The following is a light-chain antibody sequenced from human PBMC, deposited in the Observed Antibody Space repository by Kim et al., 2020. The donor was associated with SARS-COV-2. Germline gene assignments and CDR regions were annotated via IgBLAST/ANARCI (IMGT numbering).Light chain of an antibody. V-gene: IGKV3-15*01. CDR1: EEVRGD. Sequence: SAGDRATLSRRTTEEVRGDLAWYQQRPGQAPRLLIYDASTRASDIPARISGSGCGTEFTLTITNLQSEDFSIYYCQQYHSRPPWMFGQGTKVDIK. CDR3: QQYHSRPPWM. J-gene: IGKJ1*01. CDR2: DAS.